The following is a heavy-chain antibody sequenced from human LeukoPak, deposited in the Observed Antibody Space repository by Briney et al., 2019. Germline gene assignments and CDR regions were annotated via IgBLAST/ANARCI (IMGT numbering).Heavy chain of an antibody. Sequence: PGGSLRLSCAASGFTFSSYSMNWVRQAPGKGLEWVSSISSSSSYIYYADSVKGRFTISRDNAKNSLYLQMNSLRAEDTALYYCAKGSALALAGYFDYWGQGTLVTVSS. V-gene: IGHV3-21*04. CDR2: ISSSSSYI. CDR3: AKGSALALAGYFDY. D-gene: IGHD2-15*01. J-gene: IGHJ4*02. CDR1: GFTFSSYS.